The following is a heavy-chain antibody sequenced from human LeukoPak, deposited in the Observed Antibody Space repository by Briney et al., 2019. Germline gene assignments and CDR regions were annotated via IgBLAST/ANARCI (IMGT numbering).Heavy chain of an antibody. J-gene: IGHJ3*02. CDR1: GGTFSSYA. Sequence: SVKVSCKASGGTFSSYAISWVRQAPGQGLEWMGGIIPIFGTANYAQKFQGRVTITADKSTSTAYMELSSLRSEDTAVYYCATLYGDYFGAFDIWGQGTMVTVSS. V-gene: IGHV1-69*06. CDR3: ATLYGDYFGAFDI. D-gene: IGHD4-17*01. CDR2: IIPIFGTA.